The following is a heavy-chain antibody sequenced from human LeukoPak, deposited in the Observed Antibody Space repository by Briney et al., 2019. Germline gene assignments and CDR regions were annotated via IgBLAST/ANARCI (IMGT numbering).Heavy chain of an antibody. CDR3: ARDLGYGDYDY. CDR2: IKEDGSEK. V-gene: IGHV3-7*01. J-gene: IGHJ4*02. Sequence: GALRLSCAASGFTFSRYWMSWVRQAPGKGLEWVANIKEDGSEKYYVDSVKGRFTIFRDNAKNSLYLQMNSLRAEDAAVYYCARDLGYGDYDYWGQGTLVTVSS. CDR1: GFTFSRYW. D-gene: IGHD4-17*01.